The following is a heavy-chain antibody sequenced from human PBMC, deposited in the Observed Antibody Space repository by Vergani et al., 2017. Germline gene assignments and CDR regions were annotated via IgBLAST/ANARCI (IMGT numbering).Heavy chain of an antibody. CDR1: GFTFSSHA. V-gene: IGHV3-23*01. CDR2: ITNTGDIT. Sequence: EVQLLQSEGAVVQPGGSLRLSCVASGFTFSSHAMSWVRQGHGQGLEWVASITNTGDITHYADSVKGRFTISRDNSKNTLYLQMNSLTVEDTAVYYCGGVRDNYNWGQGTLVTVSS. D-gene: IGHD3-10*01. J-gene: IGHJ4*02. CDR3: GGVRDNYN.